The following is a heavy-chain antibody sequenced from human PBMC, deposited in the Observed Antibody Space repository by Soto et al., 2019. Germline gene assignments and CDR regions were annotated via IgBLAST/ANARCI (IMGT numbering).Heavy chain of an antibody. V-gene: IGHV4-30-2*01. CDR3: AREDSSGWYIFDP. CDR1: GGSISSGGYS. Sequence: SETLSLTCAVSGGSISSGGYSWSWIRQPPGKGLEWIGYIYHSGSTYYNPSLKSRVTISVDRSKNQFSLKLSSVTAADTAVYYCAREDSSGWYIFDPWGQGTLVTVSS. J-gene: IGHJ5*02. D-gene: IGHD6-19*01. CDR2: IYHSGST.